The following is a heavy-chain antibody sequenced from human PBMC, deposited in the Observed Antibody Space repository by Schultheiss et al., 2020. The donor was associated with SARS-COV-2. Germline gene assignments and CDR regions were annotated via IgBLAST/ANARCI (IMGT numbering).Heavy chain of an antibody. J-gene: IGHJ4*02. CDR3: ARDQSFYYGSGSRDY. Sequence: GESLKISCAASGFTFSSYEMNWVRQAPGKGLEWVSYISSSGSTIYYADSVKGRFTISRDNAKNSLYLQMNSLRAEDTAVYYCARDQSFYYGSGSRDYWGQGTLVTVSS. D-gene: IGHD3-10*01. V-gene: IGHV3-48*03. CDR2: ISSSGSTI. CDR1: GFTFSSYE.